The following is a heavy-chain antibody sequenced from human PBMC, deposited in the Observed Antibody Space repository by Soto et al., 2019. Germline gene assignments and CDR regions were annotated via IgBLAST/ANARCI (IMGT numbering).Heavy chain of an antibody. V-gene: IGHV4-34*01. D-gene: IGHD4-17*01. CDR2: FSDDEGT. CDR1: GGSFSGCC. Sequence: LETLSLTCAVYGGSFSGCCWSWIRQPPGKGLEWIGEFSDDEGTHYSPSLKSRVTVSVDTSKNQFSLKLSSVTAADTAVYYCARRGGYMTTVTTRVDYYYYYLDVWGKGTTVTVSS. CDR3: ARRGGYMTTVTTRVDYYYYYLDV. J-gene: IGHJ6*03.